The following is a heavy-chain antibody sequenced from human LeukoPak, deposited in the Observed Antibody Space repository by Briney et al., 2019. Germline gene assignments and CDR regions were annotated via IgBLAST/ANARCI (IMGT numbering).Heavy chain of an antibody. CDR2: INHSGTT. V-gene: IGHV4-34*01. CDR1: GGSFSGYY. J-gene: IGHJ5*02. Sequence: SETLSLTCAVYGGSFSGYYWSWVRQPPGKGREGSGEINHSGTTTSTPSLTSRVPISVATSKNQFSLKLSSVTAADTAVYYCARAPGRESGYLSWFDPWGQGTLVTVSS. CDR3: ARAPGRESGYLSWFDP. D-gene: IGHD3-22*01.